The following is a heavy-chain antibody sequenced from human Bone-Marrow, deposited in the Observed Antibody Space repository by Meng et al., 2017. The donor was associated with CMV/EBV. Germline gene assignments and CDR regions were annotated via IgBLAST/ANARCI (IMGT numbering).Heavy chain of an antibody. D-gene: IGHD3-10*01. V-gene: IGHV1-46*01. J-gene: IGHJ4*02. Sequence: ASVKVSCKASGYTFTSYYMHWVRQAPGQGLEWMGIINPSGGSTSYAQKFQGRVTMTRDTSTSTVYMELSSLRSDDTAVYYCARGGDGWFGEFGSLFDYWGQGTLVTVSS. CDR1: GYTFTSYY. CDR3: ARGGDGWFGEFGSLFDY. CDR2: INPSGGST.